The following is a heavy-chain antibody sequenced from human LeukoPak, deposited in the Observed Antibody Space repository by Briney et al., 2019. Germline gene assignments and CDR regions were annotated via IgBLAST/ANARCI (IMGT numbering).Heavy chain of an antibody. CDR3: AGGGAPSRDYYYYMDV. V-gene: IGHV4-59*11. CDR2: IYYSGST. J-gene: IGHJ6*03. Sequence: SETLSLTCTVSGGSISSHYWSWIRQPPGKGLEWLGYIYYSGSTNYNPSLKSRVTISVDTSKDQFSLKLSSVTAADTAVYYCAGGGAPSRDYYYYMDVWGKGTTVTVSS. CDR1: GGSISSHY. D-gene: IGHD3-16*01.